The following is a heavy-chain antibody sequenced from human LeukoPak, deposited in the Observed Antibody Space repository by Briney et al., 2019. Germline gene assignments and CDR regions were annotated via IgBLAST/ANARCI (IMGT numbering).Heavy chain of an antibody. CDR1: GYTFTSYY. CDR2: INPSGGST. J-gene: IGHJ6*02. D-gene: IGHD1-26*01. V-gene: IGHV1-46*01. Sequence: ASVKVSCKASGYTFTSYYMHWVRQAPGQGLDWMEIINPSGGSTSYAQKFQGRVTMTRDTSTSTVYMELSSLRSEDTAVYYCARDRGAGSNYYYYGMDVWGQGTTVTVSS. CDR3: ARDRGAGSNYYYYGMDV.